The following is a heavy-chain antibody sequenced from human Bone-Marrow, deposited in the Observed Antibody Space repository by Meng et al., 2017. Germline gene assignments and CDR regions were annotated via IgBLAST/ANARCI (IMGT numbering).Heavy chain of an antibody. J-gene: IGHJ5*02. CDR1: GGSISSGDYY. CDR3: ARDLNAGGILVS. V-gene: IGHV4-30-4*01. CDR2: IYYSGST. Sequence: QVHLQESGPGLVKPSQTLSLTCTVSGGSISSGDYYWTWIRQPPGKGLEWIGYIYYSGSTYYNPSLNSRLTISVDTSKNQFSLKLSSVTAADTAVYYCARDLNAGGILVSWGQGTLVTVSS. D-gene: IGHD3-16*01.